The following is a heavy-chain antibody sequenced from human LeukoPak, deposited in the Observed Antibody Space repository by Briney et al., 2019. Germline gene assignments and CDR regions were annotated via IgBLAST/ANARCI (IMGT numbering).Heavy chain of an antibody. V-gene: IGHV4-59*01. CDR3: ARESDYGDYVRWFDP. J-gene: IGHJ5*02. CDR1: GGSISSYY. D-gene: IGHD4-17*01. Sequence: PSETLSLTCTVSGGSISSYYWSWIRQPPGKGLEWIGYIYYSGSTNYNPSLKSRVTISVDTSKNQFSLKLSSVTAADTAVYYCARESDYGDYVRWFDPWGQGTLVTVSS. CDR2: IYYSGST.